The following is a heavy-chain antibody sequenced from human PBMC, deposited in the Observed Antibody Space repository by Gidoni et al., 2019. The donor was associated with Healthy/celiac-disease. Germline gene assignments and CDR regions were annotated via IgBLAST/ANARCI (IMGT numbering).Heavy chain of an antibody. CDR1: GFTFSSYA. J-gene: IGHJ4*02. D-gene: IGHD4-17*01. CDR3: ARGRDYGDYVGY. CDR2: ISYDGSNK. V-gene: IGHV3-30-3*01. Sequence: QVQLVESGGGVVQPGRSLRLSCAASGFTFSSYAMHWVRQAPGKGLEWVAVISYDGSNKYYADSVKGRFTISRDNSKNTLYLQMNSLRAEDTAVYYCARGRDYGDYVGYWGQGTLVTVSS.